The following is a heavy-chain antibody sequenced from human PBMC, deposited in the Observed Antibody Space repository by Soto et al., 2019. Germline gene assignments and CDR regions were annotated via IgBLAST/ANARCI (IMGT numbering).Heavy chain of an antibody. J-gene: IGHJ6*02. D-gene: IGHD1-1*01. Sequence: QVQLQQSGPGLLKPSETLSLTCSVSSGPSSSHNWGWIRQPPGRGLEWIGYVYSTGGTSYNPSLKSRVTISADTSTNHISLTLTSVTAADTAVYYCVRQGIGNLHGLVDVWGQGTTVRVSS. CDR3: VRQGIGNLHGLVDV. CDR2: VYSTGGT. CDR1: SGPSSSHN. V-gene: IGHV4-59*08.